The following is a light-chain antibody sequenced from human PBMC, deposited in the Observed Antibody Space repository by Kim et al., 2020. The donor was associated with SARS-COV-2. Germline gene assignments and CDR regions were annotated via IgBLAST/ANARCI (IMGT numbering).Light chain of an antibody. CDR2: AAS. CDR1: QGIRND. Sequence: ESVGYRVTITCRASQGIRNDLGWYQKKPGKAPKVLIYAASSLHSGVPSRFSGSGSGTDFTLTISSLQPEDVATYYCLQDYNNPLTFGGGTKVDIK. V-gene: IGKV1-6*01. CDR3: LQDYNNPLT. J-gene: IGKJ4*01.